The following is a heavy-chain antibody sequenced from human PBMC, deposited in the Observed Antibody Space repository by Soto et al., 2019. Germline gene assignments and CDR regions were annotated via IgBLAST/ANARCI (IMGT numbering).Heavy chain of an antibody. J-gene: IGHJ6*02. D-gene: IGHD3-3*01. V-gene: IGHV4-59*01. Sequence: PSETLSLTCTVSGGSISRYSWSWIRQPPRKGLEWIGNIYYSGSTNYNPSLKSRGTISVDTSKNQFSLKLSSVTAADTAVYYCARDLLIQFLEWFEYYGMDVWGQGTTVTVSS. CDR3: ARDLLIQFLEWFEYYGMDV. CDR1: GGSISRYS. CDR2: IYYSGST.